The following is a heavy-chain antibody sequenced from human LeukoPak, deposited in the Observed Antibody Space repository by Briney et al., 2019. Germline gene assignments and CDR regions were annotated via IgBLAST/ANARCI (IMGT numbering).Heavy chain of an antibody. J-gene: IGHJ4*02. D-gene: IGHD6-25*01. CDR1: GFTFNEFW. CDR3: ARESEAAGTYYLDH. CDR2: IHKDGLHT. V-gene: IGHV3-74*01. Sequence: GGSLRLSCAASGFTFNEFWMHWVRQVPGKGLMWVSRIHKDGLHTWYTDSMKGRFTISRDNAENTVYLHLNSLRVEDTAVYYCARESEAAGTYYLDHWGQGNLVTVSS.